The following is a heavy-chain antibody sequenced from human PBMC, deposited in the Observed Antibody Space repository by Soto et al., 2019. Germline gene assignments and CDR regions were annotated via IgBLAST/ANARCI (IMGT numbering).Heavy chain of an antibody. CDR3: AKDLKPDSRWEIDD. CDR1: GFTFSVYT. CDR2: IYGSGDST. Sequence: EVQLLESGGGLVQPGGSLRLSCSASGFTFSVYTMNWVRQAPGKGLEWVSGIYGSGDSTFYADSVTGRFTISRDNSKNTLYLQMNSLRAEDTAVYYCAKDLKPDSRWEIDDWGQGTLVTVSS. J-gene: IGHJ4*02. V-gene: IGHV3-23*01. D-gene: IGHD1-26*01.